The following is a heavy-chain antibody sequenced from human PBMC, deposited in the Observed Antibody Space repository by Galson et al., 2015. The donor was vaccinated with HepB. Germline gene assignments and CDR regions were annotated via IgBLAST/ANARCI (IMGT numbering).Heavy chain of an antibody. V-gene: IGHV3-48*02. D-gene: IGHD5-18*01. Sequence: SLRLSCAASGFTFSSYTINWVRQAPGKKMEWVSYISTTGTTISYADSVKGRFTISRDNAENSVFLQMDSLRDEDTAVYYCVRVAVDTTIFRGYWYFYLWGRGTLVTVSS. J-gene: IGHJ2*01. CDR3: VRVAVDTTIFRGYWYFYL. CDR1: GFTFSSYT. CDR2: ISTTGTTI.